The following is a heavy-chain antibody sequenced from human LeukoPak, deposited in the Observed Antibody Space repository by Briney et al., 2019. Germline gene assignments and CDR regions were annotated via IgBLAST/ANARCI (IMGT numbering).Heavy chain of an antibody. V-gene: IGHV4-61*05. CDR2: ISISGST. CDR1: GGSISSSSYY. D-gene: IGHD6-13*01. CDR3: ARHLTAGWVVLDY. J-gene: IGHJ4*02. Sequence: SETLSLTCTVSGGSISSSSYYWGWIRQPPGKGLEWIGYISISGSTNYNPSLKGRVTISVDTSKSQFSLKLRSVTAADTAVYYCARHLTAGWVVLDYWGQGTLVTVSS.